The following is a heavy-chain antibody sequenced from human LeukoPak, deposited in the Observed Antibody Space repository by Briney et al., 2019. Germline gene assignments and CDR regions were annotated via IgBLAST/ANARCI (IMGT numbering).Heavy chain of an antibody. V-gene: IGHV4-59*08. D-gene: IGHD6-19*01. CDR1: GGSFSGYY. CDR3: ARQGYSSGWSPVYYMDV. Sequence: SETLSLTCAVYGGSFSGYYWSWIRQPPGKGLEWIGYIYNSGSTNYNPSLKSRGTISLDTSKNQFSLKLSSVTAADTAVYYCARQGYSSGWSPVYYMDVWGKGTTVTVSS. J-gene: IGHJ6*03. CDR2: IYNSGST.